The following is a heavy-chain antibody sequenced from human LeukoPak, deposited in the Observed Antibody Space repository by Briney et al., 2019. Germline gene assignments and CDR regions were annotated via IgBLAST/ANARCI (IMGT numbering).Heavy chain of an antibody. V-gene: IGHV3-21*01. CDR3: AREESSTFDY. J-gene: IGHJ4*02. Sequence: GGSPRLSCAASGFTFSSYSMNWVRQAPGKGLEWVSSISSSSSYIYYADSVKGRFTISRDNAKNSLYLQMNSLRAEDTAVYYCAREESSTFDYWGQGTLVTVSS. CDR2: ISSSSSYI. CDR1: GFTFSSYS.